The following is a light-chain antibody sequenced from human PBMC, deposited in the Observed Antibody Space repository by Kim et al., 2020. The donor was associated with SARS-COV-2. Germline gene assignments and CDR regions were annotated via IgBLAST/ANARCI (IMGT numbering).Light chain of an antibody. V-gene: IGLV8-61*01. CDR1: SASFSTGYY. J-gene: IGLJ3*02. CDR2: NTN. Sequence: GGTFTLTCGLISASFSTGYYPSWYRQPPGQAPRTVIYNTNTRSSGVPDRFSGSVLGNKAALSITGAQADDESDYYCVLYMGSGISMFGGGTQLTVL. CDR3: VLYMGSGISM.